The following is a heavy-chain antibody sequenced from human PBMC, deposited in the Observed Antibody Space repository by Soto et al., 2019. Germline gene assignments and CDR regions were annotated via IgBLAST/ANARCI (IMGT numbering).Heavy chain of an antibody. CDR3: ARGPYSSSYVANYYYGMDV. J-gene: IGHJ6*02. CDR2: IYPGDSDT. Sequence: SLKISCKGSGYSFTSYWIGWVRQMPGKGLEWMGIIYPGDSDTRYSPSFQGQVTISADKSISTAYLQWSSLKASDTAMYYCARGPYSSSYVANYYYGMDVWGQGTTVTVSS. V-gene: IGHV5-51*01. D-gene: IGHD6-6*01. CDR1: GYSFTSYW.